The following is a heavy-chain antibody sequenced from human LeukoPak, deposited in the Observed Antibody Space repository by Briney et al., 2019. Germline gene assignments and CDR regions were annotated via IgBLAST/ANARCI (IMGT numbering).Heavy chain of an antibody. CDR3: ARGSGQLPYYYMDV. V-gene: IGHV4-34*01. Sequence: PSETLSLTCDVYGASFTGYYWSWIRQSPGKGLEWIGEMNQRGSMNYNPSLKSRVTISVDTSKNQFSLKLSSVTAADTAVYYCARGSGQLPYYYMDVWGKGTTVTVSS. CDR2: MNQRGSM. CDR1: GASFTGYY. D-gene: IGHD2-2*01. J-gene: IGHJ6*03.